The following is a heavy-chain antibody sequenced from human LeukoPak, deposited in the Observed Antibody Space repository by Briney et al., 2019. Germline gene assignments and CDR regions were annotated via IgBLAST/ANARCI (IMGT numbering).Heavy chain of an antibody. D-gene: IGHD6-19*01. Sequence: GGSLRLSCAVSGFTFSSYAMSWVRQAPGKGLEWVAFIRYDGTSQYYTDSVKGRFTISRDNSMNTMYLQMNSLRVEDTAVYYCAKVGFGWYQIDYWGQGTLVTVSS. J-gene: IGHJ4*02. CDR2: IRYDGTSQ. CDR1: GFTFSSYA. V-gene: IGHV3-30*02. CDR3: AKVGFGWYQIDY.